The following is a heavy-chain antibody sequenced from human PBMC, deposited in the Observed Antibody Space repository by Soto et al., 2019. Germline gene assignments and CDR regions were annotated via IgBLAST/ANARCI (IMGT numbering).Heavy chain of an antibody. J-gene: IGHJ4*02. CDR1: GFTFSNYA. V-gene: IGHV3-23*01. CDR2: IMKSGDSA. D-gene: IGHD2-21*02. CDR3: ARESGGDWGYFDF. Sequence: LESGGALVQPGGSLRLSCAASGFTFSNYAMTWVRQTPGKGLERVATIMKSGDSAHYADSVGGRFTVSRDNSINVLYLQMNALRAEDTARYFCARESGGDWGYFDFWGRGSQVTVSS.